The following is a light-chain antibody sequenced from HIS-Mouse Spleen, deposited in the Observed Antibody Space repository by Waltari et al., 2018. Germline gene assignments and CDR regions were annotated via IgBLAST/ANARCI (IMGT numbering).Light chain of an antibody. CDR3: YSTDSSGNWV. CDR1: AVPTKY. V-gene: IGLV3-10*01. J-gene: IGLJ3*02. Sequence: SYELTQPPSVSVSPGQTARITCSGDAVPTKYAYWYQQKSGQAPVLVIYEDSKRPSGIPERFSGSSSGTMATLTISGAQVEDEADYYCYSTDSSGNWVFGGGTKLTVL. CDR2: EDS.